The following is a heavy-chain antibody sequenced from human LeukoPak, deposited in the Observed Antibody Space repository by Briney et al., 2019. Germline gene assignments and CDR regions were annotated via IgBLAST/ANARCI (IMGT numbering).Heavy chain of an antibody. CDR3: ARGKDSSGWYDY. Sequence: PGGSLRLSCAASGFTVSSNYMSGVRQAPGKGLEGVSIIFGGGSTIYADAGKGRFTISRGKSKKTVYLQMNSLRAEDRAMYYCARGKDSSGWYDYWGQGTLVTVSS. D-gene: IGHD6-19*01. CDR1: GFTVSSNY. J-gene: IGHJ4*02. V-gene: IGHV3-66*01. CDR2: IFGGGST.